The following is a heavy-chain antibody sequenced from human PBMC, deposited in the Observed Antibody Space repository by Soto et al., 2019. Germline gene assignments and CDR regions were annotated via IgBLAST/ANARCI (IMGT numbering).Heavy chain of an antibody. CDR1: GFTFSSYA. D-gene: IGHD6-13*01. CDR2: ISDSGGGT. V-gene: IGHV3-23*01. Sequence: EVQLLESGGALVQPGGSLRLSCAASGFTFSSYAMTWVRQGPGKGLEWVSGISDSGGGTYYADSVKGRFTISRDNSKNMLYMPMSSLRAEDTALYYCARLDYSSSRNWGQGTLVTVSS. J-gene: IGHJ4*02. CDR3: ARLDYSSSRN.